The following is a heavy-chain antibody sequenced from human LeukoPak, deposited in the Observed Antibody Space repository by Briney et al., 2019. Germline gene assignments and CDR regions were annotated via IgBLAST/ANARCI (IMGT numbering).Heavy chain of an antibody. CDR1: GFTFSSYA. CDR2: ISYDGSNK. V-gene: IGHV3-30*04. CDR3: ARDRDDFWSGSRAFDI. Sequence: GRSLRLSCAASGFTFSSYAMHWVRQAPGKGLEWVAVISYDGSNKYYADSVKGRFTISRDNSKNTLYLQMNSLRAEDTAVYYCARDRDDFWSGSRAFDIWGQGTMVTVSS. D-gene: IGHD3-3*01. J-gene: IGHJ3*02.